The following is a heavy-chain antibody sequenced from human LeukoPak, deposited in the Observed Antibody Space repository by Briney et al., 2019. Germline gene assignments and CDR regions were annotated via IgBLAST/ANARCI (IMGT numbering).Heavy chain of an antibody. V-gene: IGHV3-30*02. J-gene: IGHJ4*02. CDR2: IQYDGSDK. CDR3: ANVDNSGYYSFDY. D-gene: IGHD3-22*01. CDR1: GFTFSSYG. Sequence: GGSLRLSCAASGFTFSSYGMHWVRQAPGKGLEWVSFIQYDGSDKYYADSVKGRFTISRDNSKNTLYLQMNSLRAEDTAVYYCANVDNSGYYSFDYWGQGTLVTVSS.